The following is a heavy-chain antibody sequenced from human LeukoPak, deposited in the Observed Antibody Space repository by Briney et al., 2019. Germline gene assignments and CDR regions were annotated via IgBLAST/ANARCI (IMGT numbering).Heavy chain of an antibody. CDR3: ARSIYASGSFYTFDI. CDR1: GFTFSSYA. D-gene: IGHD3-10*01. Sequence: GGSLRLSCAASGFTFSSYAMSWVGQVPGKAPEWVSGISGSGGSTYSADSVKGRFTMSRDNSKNTLYLQMNTLRAEDTAVYYCARSIYASGSFYTFDIWGQGTKVTVSS. J-gene: IGHJ3*02. CDR2: ISGSGGST. V-gene: IGHV3-23*01.